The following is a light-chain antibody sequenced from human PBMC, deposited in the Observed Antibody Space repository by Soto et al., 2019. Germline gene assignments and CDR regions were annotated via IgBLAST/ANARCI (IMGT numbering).Light chain of an antibody. CDR1: SSNIGGNS. J-gene: IGLJ2*01. V-gene: IGLV1-44*01. CDR3: STWDDSLRGLV. CDR2: SNH. Sequence: QSVLTQPPSASGAPGQGISISCSGSSSNIGGNSVSWYRQVPGTASKLLIFSNHQRPSGVPDRFSGSKSGTSASLAISGLQSEDEADYYCSTWDDSLRGLVFGGGTKLTVL.